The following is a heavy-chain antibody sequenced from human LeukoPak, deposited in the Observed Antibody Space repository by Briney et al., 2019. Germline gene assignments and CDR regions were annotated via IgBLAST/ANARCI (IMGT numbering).Heavy chain of an antibody. V-gene: IGHV3-15*01. Sequence: GGSLRLSCAASGFTFSNAWMNWVRQAPGQELEWWGRIKSNTEGGTTDYAALVKGRFTISRDDSKSTLNLQRNSLKTEDTAVYYCTADGGYCSSTSCYSMDVWGQGTTVTVSS. J-gene: IGHJ6*02. CDR2: IKSNTEGGTT. CDR1: GFTFSNAW. D-gene: IGHD2-2*02. CDR3: TADGGYCSSTSCYSMDV.